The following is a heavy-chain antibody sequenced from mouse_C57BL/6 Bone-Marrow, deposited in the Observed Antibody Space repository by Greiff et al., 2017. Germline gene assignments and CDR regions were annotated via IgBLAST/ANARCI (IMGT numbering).Heavy chain of an antibody. CDR1: GFSLTSYG. CDR2: IWSGGCT. J-gene: IGHJ3*01. CDR3: ARNSRGWLLQFAY. D-gene: IGHD2-3*01. Sequence: VQLQQSGPGLVQPSQSLSITCTASGFSLTSYGVPWVRQSPGKGLEWLGVIWSGGCTVYYAAFISSLSISKDNSKSQVFFKMKSLQADDTASYYCARNSRGWLLQFAYWGQGTLVTVSA. V-gene: IGHV2-2*01.